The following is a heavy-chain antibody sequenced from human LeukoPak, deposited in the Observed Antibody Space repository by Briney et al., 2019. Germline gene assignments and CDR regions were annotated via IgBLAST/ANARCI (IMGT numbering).Heavy chain of an antibody. CDR1: GFTFGDYA. V-gene: IGHV3-74*01. D-gene: IGHD3-10*01. Sequence: GVLRLSCTASGFTFGDYAMSWFRQAPGKGLVWVSRIKSDGSSTTYADSVKGRFTISRDNSKNTLYLQMNSLRAEDTAVYYCARGGLWFGELYPFDYWGQGTLVTVSS. CDR3: ARGGLWFGELYPFDY. CDR2: IKSDGSST. J-gene: IGHJ4*02.